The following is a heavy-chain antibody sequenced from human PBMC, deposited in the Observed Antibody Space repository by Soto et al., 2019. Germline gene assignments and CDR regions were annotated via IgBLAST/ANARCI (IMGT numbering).Heavy chain of an antibody. V-gene: IGHV3-21*01. CDR2: IGISSIHI. J-gene: IGHJ4*02. Sequence: EVQLMESGGGLVKPGGSLRLSCAASGFTFSTYNMYWVRQAPGKGLEWVSSIGISSIHIYYADSVKGRFTISRDNPKNSLYLQTNSLRADDTAVCYCARLHWGTVTAFDYWGPRTPVTVSS. CDR3: ARLHWGTVTAFDY. CDR1: GFTFSTYN. D-gene: IGHD2-21*02.